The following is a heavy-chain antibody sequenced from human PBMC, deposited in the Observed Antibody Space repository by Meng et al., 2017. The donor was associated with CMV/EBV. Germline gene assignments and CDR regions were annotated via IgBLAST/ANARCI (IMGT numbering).Heavy chain of an antibody. D-gene: IGHD3-22*01. V-gene: IGHV1-18*01. CDR1: GYTFTSYG. CDR2: ISAYNGNT. J-gene: IGHJ4*02. CDR3: ARYFGRSYYYDSSGYFSPPLPLDY. Sequence: QVPLGRSGAELKKPGDSVKVSCNASGYTFTSYGISWVRQAPGQGLEWMGWISAYNGNTNYAQKLQGRVTMTTDTSTSTAYMELRSLRSDDTAVYYCARYFGRSYYYDSSGYFSPPLPLDYWGQGTLVTVSS.